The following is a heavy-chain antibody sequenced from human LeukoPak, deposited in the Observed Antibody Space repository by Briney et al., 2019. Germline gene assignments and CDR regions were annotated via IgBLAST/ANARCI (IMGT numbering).Heavy chain of an antibody. V-gene: IGHV6-1*01. J-gene: IGHJ4*02. CDR3: VRVVESSGGIDY. CDR1: GDSVSSNSAA. Sequence: SQTLSLTCAISGDSVSSNSAAWNWIRQSPSRGLEWLGRTYYRSKWYNDYAVSVKSRITINPDTSKNQFSLQLYSVTPEDTAVYYCVRVVESSGGIDYWGQGTLVTVSS. CDR2: TYYRSKWYN. D-gene: IGHD6-19*01.